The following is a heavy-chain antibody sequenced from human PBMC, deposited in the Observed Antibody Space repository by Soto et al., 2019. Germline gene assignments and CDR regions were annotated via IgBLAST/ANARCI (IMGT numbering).Heavy chain of an antibody. CDR3: ARVGTLRFLEWLSRNRYGMDV. CDR2: INHSGST. V-gene: IGHV4-34*01. Sequence: QVQLQQWGAGLLKPSETLSLTCAVYGGSFSGYYWSWIRQPPGKGLEWIGEINHSGSTNYNPSLKRRVTISVDTSKNQFSPKLSSVTAADTAVYYCARVGTLRFLEWLSRNRYGMDVWGQGTTVTVSS. CDR1: GGSFSGYY. J-gene: IGHJ6*02. D-gene: IGHD3-3*01.